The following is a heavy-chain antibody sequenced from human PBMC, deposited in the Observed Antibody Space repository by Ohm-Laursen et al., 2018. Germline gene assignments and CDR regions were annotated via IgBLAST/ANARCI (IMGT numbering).Heavy chain of an antibody. V-gene: IGHV4-59*08. CDR3: AGNRLGGSFDN. Sequence: TLSLTCTVSGNSINTYYWSWIRQPPGKGLEYISWIHYSGNTNYNPSLRSRVTISVDTSKNQISLSLRSVTAADTAIYYCAGNRLGGSFDNWGPGTVVTVSS. J-gene: IGHJ4*02. CDR2: IHYSGNT. CDR1: GNSINTYY. D-gene: IGHD3-16*01.